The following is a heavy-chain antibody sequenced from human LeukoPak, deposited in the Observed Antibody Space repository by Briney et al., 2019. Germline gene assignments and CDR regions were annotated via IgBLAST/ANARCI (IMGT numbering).Heavy chain of an antibody. D-gene: IGHD3-10*01. V-gene: IGHV3-30*02. CDR2: IRYDGSNK. CDR1: GFTFSSYA. CDR3: AKDGGMVRGVYDAFDI. J-gene: IGHJ3*02. Sequence: GGSLRLSCAASGFTFSSYAMSWVRQAPGKGLEWVAFIRYDGSNKYYADSVKGRFTISRDNSKNTLYLQMNSLRAEDTAVYYCAKDGGMVRGVYDAFDIWGQGTMVTVSS.